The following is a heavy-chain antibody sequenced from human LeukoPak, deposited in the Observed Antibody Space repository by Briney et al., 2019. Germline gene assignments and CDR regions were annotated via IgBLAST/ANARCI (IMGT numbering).Heavy chain of an antibody. V-gene: IGHV3-30*04. J-gene: IGHJ4*02. CDR2: ISYDGSNK. Sequence: GGSLRLSCAASGFTFSSYAMHWVRQAPGKGLEWVAVISYDGSNKYYADSVKGRFTISRDNSKNTLYLQMNSPRAEDTAVYYCARTMVRGTVVPDYWGQGTLVTVSS. CDR3: ARTMVRGTVVPDY. CDR1: GFTFSSYA. D-gene: IGHD3-10*01.